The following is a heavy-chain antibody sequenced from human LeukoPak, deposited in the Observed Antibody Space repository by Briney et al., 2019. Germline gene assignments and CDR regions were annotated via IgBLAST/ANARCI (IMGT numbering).Heavy chain of an antibody. J-gene: IGHJ4*02. CDR1: GFTFSTYS. CDR3: ARDYGGNSDY. Sequence: EGSLRLSCAASGFTFSTYSMNWVRQAPGKGLEWVAVISYDGSNEYYADSVKGRFTISRDNSKNTLYLQMNSLRAEDTAVYYCARDYGGNSDYWGQGTLVTVSS. D-gene: IGHD4-23*01. V-gene: IGHV3-30*03. CDR2: ISYDGSNE.